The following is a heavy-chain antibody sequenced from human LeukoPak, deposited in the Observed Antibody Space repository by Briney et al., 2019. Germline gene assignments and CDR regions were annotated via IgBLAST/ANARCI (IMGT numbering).Heavy chain of an antibody. J-gene: IGHJ4*02. Sequence: PGGSLRLPCAASGFTFSTYTMNWVRQAPGKRLQWVSSISSSSSYIYYADSVEGRFTISRDNAQNSLYLQMNSLRAEDTAVYYCARGGYCSGGSCGTDYWGQGTLVTVSS. CDR2: ISSSSSYI. V-gene: IGHV3-21*01. D-gene: IGHD2-15*01. CDR1: GFTFSTYT. CDR3: ARGGYCSGGSCGTDY.